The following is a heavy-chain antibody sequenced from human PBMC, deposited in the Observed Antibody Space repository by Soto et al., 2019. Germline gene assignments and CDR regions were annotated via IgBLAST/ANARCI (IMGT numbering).Heavy chain of an antibody. V-gene: IGHV1-3*05. D-gene: IGHD6-19*01. Sequence: QVQLVQSGAEEKKPGASVKVSCKSTGYTFTNYAIHWVRRAPGQRLEWMAWINAGNGNTKYSQNFQGRVTITRDTSASTAYMELSSLRSEDTAVYYCARNPGGWCVDVWGQGTTVTVSS. CDR2: INAGNGNT. J-gene: IGHJ6*02. CDR3: ARNPGGWCVDV. CDR1: GYTFTNYA.